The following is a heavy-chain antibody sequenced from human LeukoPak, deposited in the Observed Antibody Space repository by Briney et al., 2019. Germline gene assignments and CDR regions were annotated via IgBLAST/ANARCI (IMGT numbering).Heavy chain of an antibody. CDR3: AKVSFDFKDAYYYYYMGV. CDR2: IRDDGDVQ. Sequence: GGSLRLSCAASGFSFRHYGMYWVRQAPGKGLEWVSFIRDDGDVQYYADSVKGRFTISRDNSKNVLFLQMNGLRAEDTALYYCAKVSFDFKDAYYYYYMGVWGKGTTVTVSS. CDR1: GFSFRHYG. V-gene: IGHV3-30*02. D-gene: IGHD2-15*01. J-gene: IGHJ6*03.